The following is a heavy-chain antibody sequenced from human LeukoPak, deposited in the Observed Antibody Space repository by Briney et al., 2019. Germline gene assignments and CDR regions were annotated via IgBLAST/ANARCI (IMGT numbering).Heavy chain of an antibody. D-gene: IGHD3-10*01. J-gene: IGHJ3*02. V-gene: IGHV4-34*01. CDR1: GGSFSGYY. Sequence: SETLSLTCAVYGGSFSGYYWSWIRQPPGKGLEWIGEINHSGSTNYNPSLKSRVTISVDTSKNQFSLKLSSVTAADTAVYYCAGTGQTAFDIWGQGTMVTVSS. CDR3: AGTGQTAFDI. CDR2: INHSGST.